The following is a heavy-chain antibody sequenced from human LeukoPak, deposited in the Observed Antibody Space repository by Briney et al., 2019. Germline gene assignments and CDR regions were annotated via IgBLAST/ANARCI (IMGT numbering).Heavy chain of an antibody. J-gene: IGHJ6*02. D-gene: IGHD3-10*01. V-gene: IGHV4-39*07. CDR3: ARGPTMVRGVIAYYYYYGMDV. CDR1: GGSISSSSYY. Sequence: PSETLSLTCTVSGGSISSSSYYWGWIRQPPGKGLEWIGSIYYSGSTNYNPSLKSRVTISVDTSKNQFSLKLSSVTAADTAVYYCARGPTMVRGVIAYYYYYGMDVWGQGTTVTVSS. CDR2: IYYSGST.